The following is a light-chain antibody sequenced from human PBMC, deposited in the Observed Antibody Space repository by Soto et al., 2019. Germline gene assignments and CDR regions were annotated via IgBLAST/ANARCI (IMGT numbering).Light chain of an antibody. V-gene: IGLV2-14*03. Sequence: QSVLTQPASVSGSPGQSITISCTGTSSDIGGYDYVSWYQHHPGKAPKLMIYDVSNRPSGVSNRFSGSKSGNTASLTISGLQAEDEADYYCSSCTSSNSYVVFGGGTKVTVL. CDR1: SSDIGGYDY. CDR2: DVS. J-gene: IGLJ2*01. CDR3: SSCTSSNSYVV.